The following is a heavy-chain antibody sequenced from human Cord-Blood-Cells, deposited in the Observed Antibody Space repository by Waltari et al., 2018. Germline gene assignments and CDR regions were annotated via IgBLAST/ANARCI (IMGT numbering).Heavy chain of an antibody. Sequence: QVQLVQSGAEVKKPGASVKVSCKASGYTFTGYYMHWVRQAPGQGLEWMGWINPNRGGTNYAQKFQGRVTMTRDTSISTAYMELSRLRSDDTAVYYCARDFGWGSFWYFDLWGRGTLVTVSS. D-gene: IGHD3-9*01. CDR1: GYTFTGYY. J-gene: IGHJ2*01. CDR3: ARDFGWGSFWYFDL. CDR2: INPNRGGT. V-gene: IGHV1-2*02.